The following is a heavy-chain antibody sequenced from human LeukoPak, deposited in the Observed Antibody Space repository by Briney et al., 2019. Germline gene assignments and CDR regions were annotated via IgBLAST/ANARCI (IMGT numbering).Heavy chain of an antibody. V-gene: IGHV3-33*06. CDR3: AKDGSGWLDY. D-gene: IGHD6-19*01. J-gene: IGHJ4*02. Sequence: GGSLRLSXAASGFTFSSYGMHWVRQAPGKGLEWVAVIWYDGSNKYYADSVKGRFTISRDNSKNALYLQMNSLRAEDTAVYYCAKDGSGWLDYWGQGTLVTVSS. CDR2: IWYDGSNK. CDR1: GFTFSSYG.